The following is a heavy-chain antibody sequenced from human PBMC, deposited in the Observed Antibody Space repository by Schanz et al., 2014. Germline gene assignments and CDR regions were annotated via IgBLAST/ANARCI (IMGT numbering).Heavy chain of an antibody. J-gene: IGHJ4*02. CDR1: GFSFGTYA. V-gene: IGHV3-23*04. Sequence: EVQLVESGGGLVKPGGSLRLSCTASGFSFGTYAMSWVRQAPGKGLLWVSAISGGGGTTYYTDSVKGRFTISRDNSKNTLFLQMNSLRAEDTAVYYCARDHTTESYYSAGPPIDYWGQGTLLTVSS. CDR2: ISGGGGTT. D-gene: IGHD1-26*01. CDR3: ARDHTTESYYSAGPPIDY.